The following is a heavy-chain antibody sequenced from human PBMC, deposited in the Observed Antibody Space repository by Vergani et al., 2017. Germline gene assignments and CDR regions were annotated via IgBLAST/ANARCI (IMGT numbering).Heavy chain of an antibody. J-gene: IGHJ6*02. D-gene: IGHD2-15*01. V-gene: IGHV1-18*01. CDR1: GYTFTNYG. Sequence: QVQLVQSGAEVKKPGASVKVSCKASGYTFTNYGISWVQQAPGQGLEWMGWISAYNGNTKYAQKMQGRVTMTTDTSTTTAYMGLRSLRSDDTAVYYCAREWGQYCSGGSCYGSGGMDVWGQGTTVTVSS. CDR2: ISAYNGNT. CDR3: AREWGQYCSGGSCYGSGGMDV.